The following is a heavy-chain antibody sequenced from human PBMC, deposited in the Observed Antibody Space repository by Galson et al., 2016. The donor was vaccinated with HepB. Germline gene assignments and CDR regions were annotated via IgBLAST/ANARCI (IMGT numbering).Heavy chain of an antibody. Sequence: SLRLSCAASGFTFRDFPMVWVRQAPGKGLEWVAVIWYDGTSKYYVDSVKGRFTISRDNSKNTLNLQMNSLRAEDTAVYYCAKVATPNRNYENWFDSWGQGTLVTVSS. J-gene: IGHJ5*01. V-gene: IGHV3-33*06. CDR3: AKVATPNRNYENWFDS. CDR2: IWYDGTSK. CDR1: GFTFRDFP. D-gene: IGHD4-11*01.